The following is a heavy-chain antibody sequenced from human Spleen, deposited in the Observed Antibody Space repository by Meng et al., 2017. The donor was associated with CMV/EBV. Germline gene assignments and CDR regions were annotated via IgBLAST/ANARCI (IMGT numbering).Heavy chain of an antibody. CDR2: ISVYNGNT. J-gene: IGHJ6*02. CDR3: ARDPLYYYYGMDV. V-gene: IGHV1-18*01. Sequence: ASVKDSCKASGYTFTAYGITWVRQAPGQGLEWMGWISVYNGNTNYAQKLQGRVTMTTDTSTSTAYMELRSLRSDDTAVYYCARDPLYYYYGMDVWGQGTTVPVSS. CDR1: GYTFTAYG.